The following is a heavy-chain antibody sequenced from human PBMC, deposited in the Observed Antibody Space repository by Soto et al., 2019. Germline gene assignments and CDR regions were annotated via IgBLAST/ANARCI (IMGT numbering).Heavy chain of an antibody. J-gene: IGHJ5*02. Sequence: GGSLRLSCAASGFTFSSYSMNWVRQAPGKGLEWVSSISSSSSYIYYADSVKGRFTISRDNAKNSLYLQMNSLRAEDTAVYYCARQGYSGYDSGLVNWFDPWGQGTLVTVSS. V-gene: IGHV3-21*01. CDR1: GFTFSSYS. D-gene: IGHD5-12*01. CDR3: ARQGYSGYDSGLVNWFDP. CDR2: ISSSSSYI.